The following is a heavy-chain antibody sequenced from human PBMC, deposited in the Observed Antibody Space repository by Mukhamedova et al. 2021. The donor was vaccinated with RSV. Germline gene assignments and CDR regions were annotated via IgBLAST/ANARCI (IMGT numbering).Heavy chain of an antibody. V-gene: IGHV3-74*01. CDR3: ARDKTTVTTFYYYYYGMAV. D-gene: IGHD4-17*01. CDR2: INSDGSST. J-gene: IGHJ6*02. Sequence: GKGLVWVSRINSDGSSTSYADSVKGRFTISRDNAKNTLYLQMNSLRAEDTAVYYCARDKTTVTTFYYYYYGMAVWGQGTTVTVSS.